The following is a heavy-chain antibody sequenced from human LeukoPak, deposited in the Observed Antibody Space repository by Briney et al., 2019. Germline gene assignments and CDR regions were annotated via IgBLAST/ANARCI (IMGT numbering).Heavy chain of an antibody. CDR2: ISGSGGGT. J-gene: IGHJ6*03. CDR1: GFTLSSYS. CDR3: AKNGDRGAYCTGGTCYPYFYYYMDV. D-gene: IGHD2-15*01. V-gene: IGHV3-23*01. Sequence: GGSLRLSCAASGFTLSSYSMNWVRQAPGKGLEWVSAISGSGGGTYYADSVKGRFTISRDNSKNTLYLQMNSLRAEDTAIYYCAKNGDRGAYCTGGTCYPYFYYYMDVWGKGTTVTI.